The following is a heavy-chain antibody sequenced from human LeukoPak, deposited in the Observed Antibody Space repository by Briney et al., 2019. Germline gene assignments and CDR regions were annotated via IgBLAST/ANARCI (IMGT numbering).Heavy chain of an antibody. CDR3: ARDYSTYCSSTSCQTAHDI. CDR2: INPNSGGT. Sequence: ASVKVSCKASGYTFTGYYMHWVRQAPGQGLEWMGWINPNSGGTNYAQKFQGRVTMTRDTSLSTAYMELSRLRSDDTAVYYCARDYSTYCSSTSCQTAHDIWGQGTMVTVSS. V-gene: IGHV1-2*02. J-gene: IGHJ3*02. CDR1: GYTFTGYY. D-gene: IGHD2-2*01.